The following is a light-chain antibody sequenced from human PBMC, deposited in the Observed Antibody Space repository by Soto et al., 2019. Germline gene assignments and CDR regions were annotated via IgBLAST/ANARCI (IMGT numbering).Light chain of an antibody. CDR2: SNN. J-gene: IGLJ3*02. V-gene: IGLV1-47*02. CDR1: SSNIGSNY. Sequence: QSVLTQPPSASGTPGQRVTISCSGSSSNIGSNYVYWYQQLPGTAPKLLIYSNNQRPSGVPDRFSGSKSGTSASLAISGLGSEDEADYYCAAWDDSLRGWVFGGGTKLTVL. CDR3: AAWDDSLRGWV.